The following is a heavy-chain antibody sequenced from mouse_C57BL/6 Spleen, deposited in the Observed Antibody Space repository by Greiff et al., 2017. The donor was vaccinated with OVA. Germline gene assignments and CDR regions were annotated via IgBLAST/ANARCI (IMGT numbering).Heavy chain of an antibody. CDR2: IYPGNSDT. D-gene: IGHD1-1*01. Sequence: VQLQQSGTVLARPGASVKMSCKTSGYTFTSYWMHWVKQRPGQGLEWIGAIYPGNSDTSYNQKFKGKAKLTAVTSASTAYMELSSLTNEDSAVYYCTRSYYYGSSWYYYAMDYWGQGTSVTVSS. CDR3: TRSYYYGSSWYYYAMDY. J-gene: IGHJ4*01. CDR1: GYTFTSYW. V-gene: IGHV1-5*01.